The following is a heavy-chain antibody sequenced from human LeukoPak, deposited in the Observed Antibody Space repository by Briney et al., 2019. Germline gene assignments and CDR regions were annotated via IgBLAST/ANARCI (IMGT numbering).Heavy chain of an antibody. CDR3: ARDSTDIADYYYYGMDV. V-gene: IGHV3-11*04. J-gene: IGHJ6*02. Sequence: PGGSLRLSCAASGFTVSSNYMSWVRQAPGKGLEGVSYISSSGSTIYYADSVKGRFTISRDNAKNSLYLQMSSLRAEDKAVYYCARDSTDIADYYYYGMDVWGQGTTVTVSS. CDR2: ISSSGSTI. D-gene: IGHD5-12*01. CDR1: GFTVSSNY.